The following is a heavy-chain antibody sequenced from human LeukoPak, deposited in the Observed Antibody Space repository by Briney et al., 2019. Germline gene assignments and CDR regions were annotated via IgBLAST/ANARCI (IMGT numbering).Heavy chain of an antibody. J-gene: IGHJ4*02. V-gene: IGHV1-18*01. CDR2: ISAYNGNT. CDR1: GHTFTSYG. Sequence: ASVKVSCKASGHTFTSYGISWVRQAPGQGLEWMGWISAYNGNTNYAQKLQGRVTMTTDTSTSTAYMELRSLRSDDTAVYYCARDWTLGYCSGGSCYSPGYCWGQGTLVTVSS. CDR3: ARDWTLGYCSGGSCYSPGYC. D-gene: IGHD2-15*01.